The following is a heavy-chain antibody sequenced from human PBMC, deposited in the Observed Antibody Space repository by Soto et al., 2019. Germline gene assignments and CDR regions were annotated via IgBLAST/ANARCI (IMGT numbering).Heavy chain of an antibody. V-gene: IGHV4-39*01. D-gene: IGHD1-20*01. CDR3: ARPRWKDGIK. J-gene: IGHJ4*02. CDR2: IYYTGNT. Sequence: SETLSLTCSVSGASMNNGSYYWGWIRQPPGKGLEWIGTIYYTGNTFYNPSLRSRVTISVDTSKNQLSLKLTSLTVADTAVYYCARPRWKDGIKWGRGILVTVSS. CDR1: GASMNNGSYY.